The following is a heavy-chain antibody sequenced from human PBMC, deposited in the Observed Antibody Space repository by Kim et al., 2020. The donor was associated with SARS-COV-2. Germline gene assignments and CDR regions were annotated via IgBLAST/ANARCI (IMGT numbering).Heavy chain of an antibody. V-gene: IGHV6-1*01. D-gene: IGHD1-26*01. CDR1: GDSVSSNSAA. CDR3: ARQRWEPAGYYGLDV. Sequence: SQTLSLTCAISGDSVSSNSAAWNWIRQSPSRGLEWLGRTYYKSKWNNDYAVSVKSRITINPDISKNQFSLQLSSVIPEDTAIYYCARQRWEPAGYYGLDVWGQGTTVTVSS. CDR2: TYYKSKWNN. J-gene: IGHJ6*02.